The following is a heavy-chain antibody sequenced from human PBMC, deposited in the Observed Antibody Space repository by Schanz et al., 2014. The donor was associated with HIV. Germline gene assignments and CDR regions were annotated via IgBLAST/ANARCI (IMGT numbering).Heavy chain of an antibody. CDR2: IKPNRGET. V-gene: IGHV1-2*02. CDR1: GYTFTDYF. D-gene: IGHD4-4*01. Sequence: QVQLVQSGAEVKKPGASVKVSCKASGYTFTDYFMHWVRQAPGQGLEWMGWIKPNRGETKFARKFQGRVTMTRDTSINTAYMELRSLRSDDTAVYYCARDKTVATWAYYYGMDVWGQGTTVTVSS. CDR3: ARDKTVATWAYYYGMDV. J-gene: IGHJ6*02.